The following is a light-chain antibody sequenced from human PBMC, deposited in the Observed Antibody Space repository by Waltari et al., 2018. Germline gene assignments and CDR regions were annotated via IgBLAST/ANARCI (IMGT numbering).Light chain of an antibody. V-gene: IGLV3-25*03. CDR1: ASPIQY. J-gene: IGLJ2*01. CDR2: KDT. CDR3: QSADSSGTYVE. Sequence: SYELTQPPSVSVSPGQTARIPCSGDASPIQYAHLYQQKPGQAPVLVIYKDTERPSGIPERFSGSSSGTTVTLTISGVRAEDEADYYCQSADSSGTYVEFGGGTKLTV.